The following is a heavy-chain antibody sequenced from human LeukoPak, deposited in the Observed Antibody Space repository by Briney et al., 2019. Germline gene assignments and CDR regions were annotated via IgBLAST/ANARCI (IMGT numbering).Heavy chain of an antibody. J-gene: IGHJ4*02. V-gene: IGHV4-4*07. CDR2: IHTSGST. CDR1: GGSISNYH. CDR3: ARRDISSGWSFNY. Sequence: SETLSLTCTVSGGSISNYHWSWIRQPAGKGLEWIGQIHTSGSTNYNPPLKSRITMSIDTTEDQVSLTIRSVTAADTAFYYCARRDISSGWSFNYWGQGTLVTVSS. D-gene: IGHD6-19*01.